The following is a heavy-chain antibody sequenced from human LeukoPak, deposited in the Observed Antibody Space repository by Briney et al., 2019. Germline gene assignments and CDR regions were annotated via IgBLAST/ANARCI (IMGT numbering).Heavy chain of an antibody. CDR2: IKSKIDGGTI. Sequence: GGSLRLSCAASGFTFSNAWMSWVRQAPGKGLEWVGRIKSKIDGGTIDDAAAVKGRFNISRDDSKNTLYLQMNSLKTEDTAVYYCTTMGIFGVVIKDYWGQGTLVTVSS. J-gene: IGHJ4*02. V-gene: IGHV3-15*01. CDR1: GFTFSNAW. CDR3: TTMGIFGVVIKDY. D-gene: IGHD3-3*02.